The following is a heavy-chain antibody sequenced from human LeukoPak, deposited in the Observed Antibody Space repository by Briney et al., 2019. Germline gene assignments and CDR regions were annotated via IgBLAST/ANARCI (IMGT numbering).Heavy chain of an antibody. CDR1: GGSISGYY. V-gene: IGHV4-59*01. CDR3: ARDRGDDFWTGVFDP. D-gene: IGHD3-3*01. CDR2: IYYSGST. Sequence: SETLSLTCNVSGGSISGYYWSWIRQPPGKGLEWIGYIYYSGSTNYNPSLKSRVTISVDTPKNQFSLKLSSVTAADTAVYYCARDRGDDFWTGVFDPWGQGTLVTVSS. J-gene: IGHJ5*02.